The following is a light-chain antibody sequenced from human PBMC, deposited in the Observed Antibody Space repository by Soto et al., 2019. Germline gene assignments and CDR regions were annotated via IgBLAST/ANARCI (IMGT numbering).Light chain of an antibody. CDR2: GAS. CDR1: QSVSSN. Sequence: EIVMTQSPATLSVSPGQRATLSCMAIQSVSSNLAWYQQEPGQAPRLLIYGASTRATGIPARFSGSGSGTDFTLTISSLEPEDFAVYYCQQRSNWSTITFGQGTRLEI. CDR3: QQRSNWSTIT. J-gene: IGKJ5*01. V-gene: IGKV3-15*01.